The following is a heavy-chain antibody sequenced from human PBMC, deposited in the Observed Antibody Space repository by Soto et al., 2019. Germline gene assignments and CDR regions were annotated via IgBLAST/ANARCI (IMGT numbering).Heavy chain of an antibody. J-gene: IGHJ5*02. D-gene: IGHD2-8*01. CDR3: AMYAADTRCFEA. CDR2: IHSGGAT. V-gene: IGHV4-30-4*01. CDR1: GGPIRSADHW. Sequence: SETLSLTCTVSGGPIRSADHWWTLIRQPPGKGLEWLAYIHSGGATNDNPSLKSRLTLSLDMSTNQFSLNLNSMTAEDTAVSFCAMYAADTRCFEAWGQGILVTVSS.